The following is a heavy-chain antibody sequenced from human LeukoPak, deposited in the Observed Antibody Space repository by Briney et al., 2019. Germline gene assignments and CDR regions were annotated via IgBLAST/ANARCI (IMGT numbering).Heavy chain of an antibody. D-gene: IGHD3-3*01. CDR1: GGTFSSYA. CDR3: ARSFWSGYYPDY. CDR2: IIPIFGTA. V-gene: IGHV1-69*06. Sequence: GPSVKVSCKASGGTFSSYAISWVRQAPGQGLEWMGGIIPIFGTANYAQKFQGRVTITADKSTSTAYMELSSLRSEDTAVYYCARSFWSGYYPDYWGQGTLVTVSS. J-gene: IGHJ4*02.